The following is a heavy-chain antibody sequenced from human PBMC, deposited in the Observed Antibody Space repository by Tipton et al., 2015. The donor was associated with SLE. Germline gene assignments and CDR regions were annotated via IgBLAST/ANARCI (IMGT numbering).Heavy chain of an antibody. J-gene: IGHJ6*02. CDR2: YI. Sequence: YIYYADSVKGRFTISRDNAKNSLYLQMNSLRAEDTAVYYCASRPGRDYYNYAMDVWGQGTTVTVSS. D-gene: IGHD1-14*01. CDR3: ASRPGRDYYNYAMDV. V-gene: IGHV3-21*01.